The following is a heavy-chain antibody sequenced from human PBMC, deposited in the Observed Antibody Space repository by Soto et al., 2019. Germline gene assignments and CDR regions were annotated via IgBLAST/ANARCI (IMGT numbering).Heavy chain of an antibody. Sequence: ASVKVSCKASGYTFTSYGISWVRHAPGQGLEWMGWISAYNSNTNYAQKLQGRVTMTTDTSTSTAYMELRSLRSDDTAVYYCASGGPNYYDSSGYYLYWGQGTLVTVSS. CDR3: ASGGPNYYDSSGYYLY. CDR1: GYTFTSYG. CDR2: ISAYNSNT. V-gene: IGHV1-18*01. J-gene: IGHJ4*02. D-gene: IGHD3-22*01.